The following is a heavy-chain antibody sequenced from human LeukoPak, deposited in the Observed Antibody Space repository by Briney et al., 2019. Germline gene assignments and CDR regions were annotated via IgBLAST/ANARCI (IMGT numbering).Heavy chain of an antibody. CDR3: VKVTWTVAGPY. D-gene: IGHD6-19*01. V-gene: IGHV3-7*05. CDR1: GFTFSNYW. Sequence: GGSLRLSCAASGFTFSNYWMSWVRQAPGQGLEWVAHIKQDGSEKYYVDSVKGRFTISRDNAKNSLYLQMNSLRAEDTALYYCVKVTWTVAGPYWGKGTLVTVSS. J-gene: IGHJ4*02. CDR2: IKQDGSEK.